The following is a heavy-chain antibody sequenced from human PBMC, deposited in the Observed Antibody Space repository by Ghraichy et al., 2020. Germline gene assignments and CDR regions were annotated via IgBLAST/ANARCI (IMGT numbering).Heavy chain of an antibody. V-gene: IGHV3-23*01. Sequence: GESLNISCAASGFTFSNSAVSWVRQAPGKGLEWVSSISGSGSSTNYADSVKGRFTISRDNFKSTLYLQMSSLRDDDTAVYYWAEHIESPPSGMDVWGQGTTVTVSS. J-gene: IGHJ6*02. CDR2: ISGSGSST. CDR3: AEHIESPPSGMDV. CDR1: GFTFSNSA.